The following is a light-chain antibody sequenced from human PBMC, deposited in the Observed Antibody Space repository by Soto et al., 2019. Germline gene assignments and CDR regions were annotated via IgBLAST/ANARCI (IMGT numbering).Light chain of an antibody. J-gene: IGLJ2*01. Sequence: QSVLTQPPSAPGTPGQRVTISCSGSSSNIGSNYVYWYQQLPGTAPKLLIYRNNQRPSGVPDRFSGSKSGTSASLAISGLRSEDEADYYCAAWDDSLSGPVVFGGGTKLTVL. CDR1: SSNIGSNY. CDR2: RNN. CDR3: AAWDDSLSGPVV. V-gene: IGLV1-47*01.